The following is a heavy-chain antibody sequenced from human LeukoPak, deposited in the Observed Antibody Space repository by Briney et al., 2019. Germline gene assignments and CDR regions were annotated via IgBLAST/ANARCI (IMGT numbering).Heavy chain of an antibody. J-gene: IGHJ4*02. Sequence: GASVKVSCKASGYTFTGYYMHWVRQAPGQGLEWMGWINPNSGGTNYAQKFQGRVTMTRDTSISTAYMELSRLRPDDTAVYYCARVAAAGTGGVDYWGQGTLVTVSS. V-gene: IGHV1-2*02. D-gene: IGHD6-13*01. CDR1: GYTFTGYY. CDR3: ARVAAAGTGGVDY. CDR2: INPNSGGT.